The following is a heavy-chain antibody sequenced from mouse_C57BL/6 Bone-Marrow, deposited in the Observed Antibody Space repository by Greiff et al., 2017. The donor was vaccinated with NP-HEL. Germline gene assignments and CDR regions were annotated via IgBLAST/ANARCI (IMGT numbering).Heavy chain of an antibody. V-gene: IGHV14-4*01. CDR1: GFNIKDDY. D-gene: IGHD1-1*01. CDR2: IDPENGDT. CDR3: TTRGYGSWYFDV. J-gene: IGHJ1*03. Sequence: EVQLVESGAELVRPGASVKLSCTASGFNIKDDYMHWVKQRPEQGLEWIGWIDPENGDTEYASKFQGKATITADTSSNTAYLQLSSLTSEDTAVYYCTTRGYGSWYFDVWGTGTTVTVSS.